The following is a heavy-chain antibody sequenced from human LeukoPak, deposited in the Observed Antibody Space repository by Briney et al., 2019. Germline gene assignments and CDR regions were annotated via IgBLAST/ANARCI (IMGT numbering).Heavy chain of an antibody. CDR1: DGAIACYT. V-gene: IGHV4-59*01. Sequence: SQTLSLTCTVSDGAIACYTWSWIRQAPGKGLEWIGYIYYSGDTNYNPSLKSRVTVSVDTSKNQFSLKLTSVTAADTAVYYCVRGPYGSGISNWFDPWGQGTQVIVSS. CDR2: IYYSGDT. J-gene: IGHJ5*02. CDR3: VRGPYGSGISNWFDP. D-gene: IGHD3-10*01.